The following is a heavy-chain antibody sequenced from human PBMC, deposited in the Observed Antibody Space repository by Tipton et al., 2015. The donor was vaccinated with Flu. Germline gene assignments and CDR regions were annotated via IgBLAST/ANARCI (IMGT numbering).Heavy chain of an antibody. D-gene: IGHD6-6*01. Sequence: SLRLSCVASGFIFSDYYMSWIRQAPGKGLEWVAYIHNTGTSIYYADSVKGRFTISRDNAKNSLYLQMNSLRAEDTAVYYCARVSGSSADYWGQGTLVTVSS. CDR2: IHNTGTSI. CDR3: ARVSGSSADY. J-gene: IGHJ4*02. CDR1: GFIFSDYY. V-gene: IGHV3-11*04.